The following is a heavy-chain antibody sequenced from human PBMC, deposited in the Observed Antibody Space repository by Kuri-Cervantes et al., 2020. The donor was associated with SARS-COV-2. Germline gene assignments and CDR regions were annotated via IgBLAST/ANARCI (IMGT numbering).Heavy chain of an antibody. Sequence: GSLRLSCTVSGYSISSGYYWGWIRQPPGKGLEWIGSVYHGGGTYYKPSLKSRVTISVDTSKNQFSLKLSPVTAADTAVYYCARERGVTMIVVVIDDAFDIWGQGTMVTVSS. CDR2: VYHGGGT. CDR3: ARERGVTMIVVVIDDAFDI. J-gene: IGHJ3*02. D-gene: IGHD3-22*01. V-gene: IGHV4-38-2*02. CDR1: GYSISSGYY.